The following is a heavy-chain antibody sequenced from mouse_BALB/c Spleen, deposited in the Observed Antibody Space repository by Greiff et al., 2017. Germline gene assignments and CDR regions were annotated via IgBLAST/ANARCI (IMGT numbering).Heavy chain of an antibody. CDR3: AREGNSYYFDY. CDR2: ISSGGST. CDR1: GFTFSSYA. J-gene: IGHJ2*01. V-gene: IGHV5-6-5*01. D-gene: IGHD2-1*01. Sequence: EVQGVESGGGLVKPGGSLKLSCAASGFTFSSYAMSWVRQTPEKRLEWVASISSGGSTYYPDSVKGRFTISRDNARNILYLQMSSLRSEDTAMYYCAREGNSYYFDYWGQGTTLTVSS.